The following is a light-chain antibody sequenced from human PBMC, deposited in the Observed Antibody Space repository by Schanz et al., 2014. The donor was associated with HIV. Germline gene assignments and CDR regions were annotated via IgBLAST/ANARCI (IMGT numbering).Light chain of an antibody. CDR1: QIISTS. CDR2: GAS. J-gene: IGKJ2*01. Sequence: EAVLTQSPATLSVYPGERVTLSCRTTQIISTSLAWYQQRPGQPPRLLLYGASSRATGIPDRFSGSGSGTDFSLTISRLEPEDYAVYYCQQYDSSSYTYGQGTKLEIK. V-gene: IGKV3-20*01. CDR3: QQYDSSSYT.